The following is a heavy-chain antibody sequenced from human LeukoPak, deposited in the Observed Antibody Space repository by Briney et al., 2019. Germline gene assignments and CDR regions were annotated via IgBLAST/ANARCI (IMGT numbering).Heavy chain of an antibody. D-gene: IGHD5-18*01. CDR2: VYDSGST. CDR3: ARGAGYSYGLDY. CDR1: GGSISSYY. Sequence: KPSETLSLTCTVSGGSISSYYWSWIRQPPGKGLEWIGFVYDSGSTSYNPSLKSRVTISVDTSKNQFSLKLRSVTAADTAVYYCARGAGYSYGLDYWGQGTLVTVSS. V-gene: IGHV4-59*01. J-gene: IGHJ4*02.